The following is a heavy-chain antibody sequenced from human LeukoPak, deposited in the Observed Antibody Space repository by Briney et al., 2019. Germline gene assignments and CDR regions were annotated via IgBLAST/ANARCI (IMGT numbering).Heavy chain of an antibody. CDR3: ARSRTLGFTVTTAWFDP. D-gene: IGHD4-17*01. CDR1: GGSISSRSYY. J-gene: IGHJ5*02. Sequence: SETLSLTCTVSGGSISSRSYYWGWIRQPPGKGLEWIASIYYSGSTYYNPSLKSRVTISVDTSKNQFSLKLSSVTAADTAVYYCARSRTLGFTVTTAWFDPWGQGTLVTVSS. CDR2: IYYSGST. V-gene: IGHV4-39*07.